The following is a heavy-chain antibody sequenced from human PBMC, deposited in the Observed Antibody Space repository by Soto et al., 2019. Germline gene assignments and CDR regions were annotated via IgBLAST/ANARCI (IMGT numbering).Heavy chain of an antibody. D-gene: IGHD3-10*01. Sequence: EVELVESGGGLVKPGGSLTLSCAASGFSLKNAWMNWVRQAPGKGLEWVGRIKNKNDGGTIDYAAFVKGRFTISRDASENTLYLHMNDLKTEDSAVYFCTGLWFGEIYNYWGQGSLVTVSS. CDR2: IKNKNDGGTI. J-gene: IGHJ4*01. CDR1: GFSLKNAW. CDR3: TGLWFGEIYNY. V-gene: IGHV3-15*07.